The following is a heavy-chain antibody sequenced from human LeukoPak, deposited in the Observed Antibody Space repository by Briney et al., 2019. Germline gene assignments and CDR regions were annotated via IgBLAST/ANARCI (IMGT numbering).Heavy chain of an antibody. D-gene: IGHD6-19*01. CDR2: IANTGDT. Sequence: SETLSLXXTVSGGSXXXXXXXWIRQPPGXXXXXXXYIANTGDTNNNPSXKSRVXISLDTSKNQLSLQLSSVTAADMAVYFCARYSGGWPYYFDYWGQGALVTVSS. J-gene: IGHJ4*02. CDR3: ARYSGGWPYYFDY. V-gene: IGHV4-4*08. CDR1: GGSXXXXX.